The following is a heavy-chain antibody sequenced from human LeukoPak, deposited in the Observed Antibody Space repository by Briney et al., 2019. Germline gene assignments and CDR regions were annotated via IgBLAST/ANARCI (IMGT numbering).Heavy chain of an antibody. CDR3: ARGGGATLFDY. Sequence: GGSLRLSCAASGFTVSSNYMSWVRQAAGKGLEWVSVIYSGGSTYYADSVKGRFTISRHNSKNTLYLQMNSLRAEDTAVYYCARGGGATLFDYWGQGTLVTVSS. CDR1: GFTVSSNY. J-gene: IGHJ4*02. V-gene: IGHV3-53*04. CDR2: IYSGGST. D-gene: IGHD1-26*01.